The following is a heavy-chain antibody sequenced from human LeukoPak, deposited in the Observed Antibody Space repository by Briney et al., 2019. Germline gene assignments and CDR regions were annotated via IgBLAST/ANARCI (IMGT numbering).Heavy chain of an antibody. D-gene: IGHD1-26*01. CDR2: INPNIGGI. J-gene: IGHJ4*02. CDR3: ARTVVGATSADY. Sequence: ASVKVSCKASGYTFTGYYIHWVRQAPGQGLGWMGRINPNIGGINYAQKFQGRFTMTRDTSISTAYMELSRLTSDDTAVYYCARTVVGATSADYWGQGTLVTVSS. CDR1: GYTFTGYY. V-gene: IGHV1-2*06.